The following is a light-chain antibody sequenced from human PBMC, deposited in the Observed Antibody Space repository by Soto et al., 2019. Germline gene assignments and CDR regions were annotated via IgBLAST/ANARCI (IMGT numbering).Light chain of an antibody. CDR3: QQRSNWPPDT. V-gene: IGKV3-11*01. Sequence: EIVLTQSPATLSLSPAERATLSCRASQSVSSYLAWYQQKPGQAPRLLIYDASNRATGIPARFSGSGSGTDFTLTISSLEPEDFAVYYCQQRSNWPPDTFGRGTRLEIK. J-gene: IGKJ5*01. CDR1: QSVSSY. CDR2: DAS.